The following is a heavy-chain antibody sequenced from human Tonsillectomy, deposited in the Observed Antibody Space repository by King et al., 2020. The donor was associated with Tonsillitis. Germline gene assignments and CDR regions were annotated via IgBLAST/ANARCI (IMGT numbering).Heavy chain of an antibody. V-gene: IGHV3-7*03. Sequence: VQLVESGGNLVQPGGSLRLSCAASGFTFSNYWMSWVRQAPGTGLEWVANIKQDGSEKYYVDSVKGRFTISRDNAKNSLYLQMNSLRAEDTAVYYCARDSTVYYYYGIDVWGQGTTVTVSS. J-gene: IGHJ6*02. CDR3: ARDSTVYYYYGIDV. CDR2: IKQDGSEK. CDR1: GFTFSNYW.